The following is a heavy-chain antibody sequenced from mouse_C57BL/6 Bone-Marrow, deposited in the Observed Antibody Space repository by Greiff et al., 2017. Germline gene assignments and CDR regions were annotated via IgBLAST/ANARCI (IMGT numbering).Heavy chain of an antibody. D-gene: IGHD2-1*01. CDR2: IYPGNSDT. CDR1: GYTFTSYW. V-gene: IGHV1-5*01. Sequence: VQLQQSGTVLARPGASVKMSCKTSGYTFTSYWMHWVKQRPGQGLEWIGAIYPGNSDTSYNQKFKGKAKLTAVTSASTAYMELSSLTNEDSAVYYCTRHGKGDAMDYWGQGTSVTVSS. J-gene: IGHJ4*01. CDR3: TRHGKGDAMDY.